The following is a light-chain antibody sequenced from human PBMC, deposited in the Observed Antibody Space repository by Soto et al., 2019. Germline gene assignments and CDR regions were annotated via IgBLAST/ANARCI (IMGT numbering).Light chain of an antibody. J-gene: IGLJ1*01. CDR1: SSDVGGYNY. CDR2: EVS. CDR3: SSYTSSSTPPYV. Sequence: QSALTQPASVSGSPGQSITISCTGTSSDVGGYNYVSWYQQHPGKAPKLMIYEVSNRPSGVSNRFSGSKSGNTASLTISGLQAEGEADYYCSSYTSSSTPPYVFGTGTKVTVL. V-gene: IGLV2-14*01.